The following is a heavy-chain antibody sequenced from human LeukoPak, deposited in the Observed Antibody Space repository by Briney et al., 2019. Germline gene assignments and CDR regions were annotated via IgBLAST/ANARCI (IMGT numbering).Heavy chain of an antibody. CDR2: IYYSGST. V-gene: IGHV4-30-4*08. J-gene: IGHJ5*02. D-gene: IGHD2-2*01. Sequence: SQTLSLTCTVSGGSISSGDYYWSWIRQPPGKGLEWIGYIYYSGSTYYNPSLKSRVAISVDTSKNQFSLKLSSVTAADTAVYYCARDLLYCSSTSCHNNWFDPWGQGTLVTVSS. CDR3: ARDLLYCSSTSCHNNWFDP. CDR1: GGSISSGDYY.